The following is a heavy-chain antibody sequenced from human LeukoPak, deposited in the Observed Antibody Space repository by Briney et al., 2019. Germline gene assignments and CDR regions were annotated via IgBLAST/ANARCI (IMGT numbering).Heavy chain of an antibody. J-gene: IGHJ4*02. D-gene: IGHD3-16*01. V-gene: IGHV3-21*06. CDR2: VSGRSSHT. CDR1: GFTFSDYD. Sequence: GGSLRLSCSASGFTFSDYDMNWIRQAPGKGLEWISAVSGRSSHTYYGDSVKGRFSISRDNAKNLLYLQMNGLGAEDTAVYYCGRAFPPLRTSSAGDLWGQGTLVTVSS. CDR3: GRAFPPLRTSSAGDL.